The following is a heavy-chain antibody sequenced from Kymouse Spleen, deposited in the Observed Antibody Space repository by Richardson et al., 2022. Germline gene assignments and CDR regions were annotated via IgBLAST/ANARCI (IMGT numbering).Heavy chain of an antibody. D-gene: IGHD3-10*01. J-gene: IGHJ5*02. V-gene: IGHV3-9*01. Sequence: EVQLVESGGGLVQPGRSLRLSCAASGFTFDDYAMHWVRQAPGKGLEWVSGISWNSGSIGYADSVKGRFTISRDNAKNSLYLQMNSLRAEDTALYYCAKVYGSGSYDWFDPWGQGTLVTVSS. CDR2: ISWNSGSI. CDR1: GFTFDDYA. CDR3: AKVYGSGSYDWFDP.